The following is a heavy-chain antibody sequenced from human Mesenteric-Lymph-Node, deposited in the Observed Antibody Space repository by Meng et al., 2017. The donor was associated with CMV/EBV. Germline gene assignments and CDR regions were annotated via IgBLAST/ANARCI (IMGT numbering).Heavy chain of an antibody. CDR2: ISGSGGST. V-gene: IGHV3-23*01. CDR3: AKDGVVVVPAAIHY. CDR1: GFTFSSYA. Sequence: GGSLRLSCAASGFTFSSYAMSWVRQAPGKGLEWVSAISGSGGSTYYADSVKGRFTISRDNSKNTLYLQMNSLRAEDTAVYYRAKDGVVVVPAAIHYWGQGTLVTVSS. J-gene: IGHJ4*02. D-gene: IGHD2-2*01.